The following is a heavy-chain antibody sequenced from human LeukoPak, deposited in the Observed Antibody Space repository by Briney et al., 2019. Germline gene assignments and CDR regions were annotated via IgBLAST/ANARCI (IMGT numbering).Heavy chain of an antibody. CDR2: IHHSGST. Sequence: SQTLSLTRTVSGVSISSAGYFWTWIRQHPGKGLEWIGYIHHSGSTSYNPSLKSRLTISADTSKNQFSLKLNSVTAADTAVYYCARNFHGDPVTYYLDYWGHGTLVTVSS. CDR3: ARNFHGDPVTYYLDY. J-gene: IGHJ4*01. V-gene: IGHV4-31*03. CDR1: GVSISSAGYF. D-gene: IGHD2-21*02.